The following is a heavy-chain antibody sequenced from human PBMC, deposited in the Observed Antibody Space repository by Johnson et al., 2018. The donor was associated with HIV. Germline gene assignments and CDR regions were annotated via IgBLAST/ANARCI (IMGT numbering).Heavy chain of an antibody. D-gene: IGHD3-16*01. V-gene: IGHV3-7*01. CDR1: GFTFSSYW. Sequence: VTLVESGGGLVQPGGSLRLSCAASGFTFSSYWMNWVRQAPGKGLEWVANIKEDVSEKYYVDSVRGRFTISRDNAKNSLYLQMNSLRAEDTAVYYCAREGEPDGFDIWGQGTMVTVSS. CDR3: AREGEPDGFDI. CDR2: IKEDVSEK. J-gene: IGHJ3*02.